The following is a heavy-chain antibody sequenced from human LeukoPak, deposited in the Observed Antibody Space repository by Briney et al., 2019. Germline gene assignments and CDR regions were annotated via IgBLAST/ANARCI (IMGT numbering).Heavy chain of an antibody. J-gene: IGHJ4*02. D-gene: IGHD2-2*01. CDR1: GFTFDDYG. V-gene: IGHV3-43*02. CDR3: AKDRGYCSSTSCYRGDKGLDY. CDR2: ISWDGGST. Sequence: GGSLRVTCAASGFTFDDYGMIWVRQAPGKWLEWVSLISWDGGSTYYADSVKGRFTISRDNSKNSLYLQMNSLRTEDTALYYCAKDRGYCSSTSCYRGDKGLDYWGQGTLVTVSS.